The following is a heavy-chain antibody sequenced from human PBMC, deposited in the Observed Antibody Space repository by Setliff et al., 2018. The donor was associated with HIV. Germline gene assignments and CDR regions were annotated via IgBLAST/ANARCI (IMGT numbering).Heavy chain of an antibody. V-gene: IGHV4-34*01. J-gene: IGHJ5*01. CDR3: VRQHGDYAFGS. Sequence: SETLSLTCAVYGGSFPAYYWSWIRQPPGKGLEWIGEINYSGDTTYNPSLKSRVSLFIDTSKKQFSLKMASVTAADTAVYYCVRQHGDYAFGSWGQGTLVTVSS. CDR2: INYSGDT. D-gene: IGHD4-17*01. CDR1: GGSFPAYY.